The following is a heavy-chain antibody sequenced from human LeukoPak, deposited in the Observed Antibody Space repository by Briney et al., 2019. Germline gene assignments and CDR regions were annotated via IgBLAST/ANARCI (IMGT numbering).Heavy chain of an antibody. CDR2: IYYSGST. CDR3: ARDASIVATIGGDYYYYGMDV. D-gene: IGHD5-12*01. CDR1: GGSVSSGSYY. J-gene: IGHJ6*02. V-gene: IGHV4-61*01. Sequence: SETLSLTCTVSGGSVSSGSYYWSWLRQPPGKGLEWIGYIYYSGSTNYNPSLKSRVTISVDTSKNQFSLKLSSVTAADTAVYYCARDASIVATIGGDYYYYGMDVWGQGTTVTVSS.